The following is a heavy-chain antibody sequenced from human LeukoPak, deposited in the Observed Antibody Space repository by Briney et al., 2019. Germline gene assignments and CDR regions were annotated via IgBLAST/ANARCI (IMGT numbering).Heavy chain of an antibody. Sequence: GSLRLSCAASGFTFSTYAMNWVRQAPGKGLEWVSAISGSGGTTYYADSVKGRFTISRDNSKNTLYLPMNSLRAEDTAVYYCAKSKFQLLYLDYWGQGTLVTVSS. J-gene: IGHJ4*02. CDR3: AKSKFQLLYLDY. D-gene: IGHD2-2*02. V-gene: IGHV3-23*01. CDR1: GFTFSTYA. CDR2: ISGSGGTT.